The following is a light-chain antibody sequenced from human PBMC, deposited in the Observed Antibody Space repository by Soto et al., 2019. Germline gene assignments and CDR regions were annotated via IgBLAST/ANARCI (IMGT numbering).Light chain of an antibody. J-gene: IGLJ2*01. Sequence: QSALTQPASVSGSPGQSITISCTGNSSDVGGNNYVSWYQQHPGKAPKLMIYDVSNRPSGVSNRFSGSKSGNTASLTISGLQAEDEADYYCSSYTSSSTLVVFGGGTQLTVL. CDR1: SSDVGGNNY. V-gene: IGLV2-14*01. CDR3: SSYTSSSTLVV. CDR2: DVS.